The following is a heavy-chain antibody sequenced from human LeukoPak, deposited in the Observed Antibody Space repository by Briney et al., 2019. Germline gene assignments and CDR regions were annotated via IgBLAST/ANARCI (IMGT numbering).Heavy chain of an antibody. Sequence: GGSLRLSCEASGFSFPYGMSWVRQARGQGLEWVANIKQDGSEKYYVDSVKGRFTISRDNTKNTLYLQMNSLRAEDTAVYYCAKGGGSSYYYYMDVWGKGTTVTISS. J-gene: IGHJ6*03. D-gene: IGHD6-13*01. CDR3: AKGGGSSYYYYMDV. V-gene: IGHV3-7*01. CDR2: IKQDGSEK. CDR1: GFSFPYG.